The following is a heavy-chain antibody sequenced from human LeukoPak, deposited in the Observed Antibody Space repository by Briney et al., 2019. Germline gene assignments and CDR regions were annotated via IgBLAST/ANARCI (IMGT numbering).Heavy chain of an antibody. CDR2: ISSSGSTI. CDR3: ARILGDYYDSSGPDY. Sequence: PGGSLRLSCAASGLTFSDYYMSWIRQAPGKGLEWVSYISSSGSTIYYADSVKGRFTVSRDNAKNSLYLQMNSLRAEDTAVYYCARILGDYYDSSGPDYWGQGTLVTVSS. J-gene: IGHJ4*02. D-gene: IGHD3-22*01. CDR1: GLTFSDYY. V-gene: IGHV3-11*04.